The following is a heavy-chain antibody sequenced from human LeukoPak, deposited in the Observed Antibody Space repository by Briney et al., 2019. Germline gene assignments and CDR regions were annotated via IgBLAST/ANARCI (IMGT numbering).Heavy chain of an antibody. CDR3: ARLNSGGYYYYYYMDV. CDR1: GYTFTSYD. Sequence: GASVKVSCKASGYTFTSYDINWVQQATGQGLEWMGWMNPNSGNTGYAQKFQGRVTITRNTSISTAYMELSSLRSEDTAVYYCARLNSGGYYYYYYMDVWGKGTTVTVSS. D-gene: IGHD4-23*01. CDR2: MNPNSGNT. V-gene: IGHV1-8*03. J-gene: IGHJ6*03.